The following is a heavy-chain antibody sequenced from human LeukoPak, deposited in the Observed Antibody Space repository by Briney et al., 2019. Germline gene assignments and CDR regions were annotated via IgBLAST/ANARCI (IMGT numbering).Heavy chain of an antibody. CDR2: ISSNGGST. D-gene: IGHD2-2*01. V-gene: IGHV3-64*04. Sequence: PGGSLRLSCSASGFTFSSYAMHWVRQAPGKGLEYVSAISSNGGSTYYADSVKGRFTISRDNSKNTLYLQMNSLRAEDTAVYYCAKDATGYCSSTSCPLRRGYYYYGMDVWGQGTTVTVSS. CDR1: GFTFSSYA. J-gene: IGHJ6*02. CDR3: AKDATGYCSSTSCPLRRGYYYYGMDV.